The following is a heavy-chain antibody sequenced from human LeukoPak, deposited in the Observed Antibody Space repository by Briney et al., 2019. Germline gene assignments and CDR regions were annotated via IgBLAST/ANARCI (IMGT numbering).Heavy chain of an antibody. Sequence: PSETLSLTCTVSDDSFSPHYWTWIRQPPGKGLEWIGYISYIGGTNYNPSLKSRVTISVDTSKNQFSLKLSSVTAADTAVYYCARDPTTVTKGFDIWGQGTVITVSS. J-gene: IGHJ3*02. CDR2: ISYIGGT. CDR3: ARDPTTVTKGFDI. V-gene: IGHV4-59*11. CDR1: DDSFSPHY. D-gene: IGHD4-17*01.